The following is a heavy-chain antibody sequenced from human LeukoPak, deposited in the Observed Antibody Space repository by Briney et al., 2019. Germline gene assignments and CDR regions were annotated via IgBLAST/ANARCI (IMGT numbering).Heavy chain of an antibody. V-gene: IGHV3-7*03. D-gene: IGHD6-19*01. CDR1: GFTFSNYW. Sequence: GGSLKLSCAASGFTFSNYWMGWVRQAPGKGLEWVANIKQDGSEIYYVDSVKGRFTISRDTAKDSLYLQMNSLRAEDTAVYYCAKNSGSSGWPKIDYWGQGTLVTVSS. J-gene: IGHJ4*02. CDR2: IKQDGSEI. CDR3: AKNSGSSGWPKIDY.